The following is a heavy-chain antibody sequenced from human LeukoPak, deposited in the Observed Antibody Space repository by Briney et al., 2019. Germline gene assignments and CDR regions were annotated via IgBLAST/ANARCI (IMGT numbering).Heavy chain of an antibody. V-gene: IGHV1-2*07. CDR1: GYTFTDYN. J-gene: IGHJ5*02. CDR2: IDPNRGGT. D-gene: IGHD2-8*01. Sequence: ASVKVSCKTSGYTFTDYNMHWVRQAPGQGPEWMGWIDPNRGGTNYAHRFQGRVTITRDTSISTVYMELNNLRSDDTAVYYCARANAWVATGQTGFDPWGQGTLVTVSS. CDR3: ARANAWVATGQTGFDP.